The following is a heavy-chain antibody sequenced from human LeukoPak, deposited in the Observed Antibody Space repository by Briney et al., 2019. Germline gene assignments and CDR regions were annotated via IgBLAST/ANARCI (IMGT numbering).Heavy chain of an antibody. D-gene: IGHD4-17*01. CDR3: AKAMFYGDAYYFDY. J-gene: IGHJ4*02. CDR1: GFTFSSYA. V-gene: IGHV3-23*01. Sequence: HPGGSLRLSCAASGFTFSSYAMSWVRQAPGKGLEWVSAISGSGGSTYYADSVKGRFTISRDNSKNTLYLQMNSLRAEDTAVYYCAKAMFYGDAYYFDYWGQGTLVTVSS. CDR2: ISGSGGST.